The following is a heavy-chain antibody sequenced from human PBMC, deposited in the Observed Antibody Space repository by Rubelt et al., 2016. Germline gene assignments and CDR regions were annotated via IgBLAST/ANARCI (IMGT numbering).Heavy chain of an antibody. J-gene: IGHJ4*02. V-gene: IGHV1-3*01. Sequence: QVQLVQSGAEVKKPGASVKVSCKAAGYSFTTYSIHWVRQAPGQRLEWMGWINAGNGNTKYSQKFKGRVTITRDTSAGTAYMELSSLRSEDTAIYYCATGYSSGWYVAYWGQGTLVTVSS. CDR3: ATGYSSGWYVAY. CDR1: GYSFTTYS. CDR2: INAGNGNT. D-gene: IGHD6-19*01.